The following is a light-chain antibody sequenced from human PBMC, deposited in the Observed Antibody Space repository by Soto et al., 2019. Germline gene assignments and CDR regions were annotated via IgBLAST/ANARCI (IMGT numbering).Light chain of an antibody. CDR3: GSYTSTDTPFV. Sequence: QSVLTQPRSVSGSPGQSVTISCTGTSSDVGGYSYVSWYQQYPGKAPKVIIYEVNNRPSGVSDRFSGSKSGNKASLTISNLEAEDESDYYCGSYTSTDTPFVFGTGTKVTVL. CDR1: SSDVGGYSY. V-gene: IGLV2-11*01. J-gene: IGLJ1*01. CDR2: EVN.